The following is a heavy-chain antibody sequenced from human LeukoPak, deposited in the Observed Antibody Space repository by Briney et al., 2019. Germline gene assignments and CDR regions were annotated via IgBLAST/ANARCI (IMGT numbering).Heavy chain of an antibody. D-gene: IGHD2-21*02. CDR3: AKDSRYCGGDCSDSYFDY. J-gene: IGHJ4*02. Sequence: PGGSLRLSCAASGFTFSSYAMSWVRQAPGKGLEWVSAISGSGGSTYYADSVKGRFTISRDNSKNTLYLQMNSLRAEDTAVYYCAKDSRYCGGDCSDSYFDYWGQGTLVTVSS. V-gene: IGHV3-23*01. CDR2: ISGSGGST. CDR1: GFTFSSYA.